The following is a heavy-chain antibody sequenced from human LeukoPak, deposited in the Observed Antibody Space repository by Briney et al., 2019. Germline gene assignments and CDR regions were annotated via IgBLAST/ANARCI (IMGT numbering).Heavy chain of an antibody. CDR3: AGLKLLWSNYFDY. CDR2: ISLSGSII. J-gene: IGHJ4*02. D-gene: IGHD2-2*01. Sequence: GGSLRLSCAASGFTFSDYYMTWIRQAPGKGLEWVSYISLSGSIIYYADSVKGRFTISRDNAKNSLYLQMNSLRAEDTAVYYCAGLKLLWSNYFDYWGQGTLVTVSS. V-gene: IGHV3-11*04. CDR1: GFTFSDYY.